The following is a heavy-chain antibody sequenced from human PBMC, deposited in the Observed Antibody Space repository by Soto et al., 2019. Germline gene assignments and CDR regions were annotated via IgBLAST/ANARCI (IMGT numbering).Heavy chain of an antibody. Sequence: GGSLRLSCAASGFTFSSYGMHWVRQAPGKGLEWVAVIWYDGSNKYYADSVKGRFTISRDNSKNTLYLQVNSLRAEDTAVYYCARGSYYDFWSGYWGSLYYYYGMDVWGQGTTVTVSS. CDR2: IWYDGSNK. CDR3: ARGSYYDFWSGYWGSLYYYYGMDV. CDR1: GFTFSSYG. J-gene: IGHJ6*02. V-gene: IGHV3-33*01. D-gene: IGHD3-3*01.